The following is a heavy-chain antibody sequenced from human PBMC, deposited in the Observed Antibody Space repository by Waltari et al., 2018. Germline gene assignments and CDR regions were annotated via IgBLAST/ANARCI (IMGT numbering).Heavy chain of an antibody. CDR2: INPNSGGT. J-gene: IGHJ4*02. V-gene: IGHV1-2*02. CDR3: ARETTVTTIFGY. D-gene: IGHD4-17*01. Sequence: QVQLVHSGAEVTKPGASVKVYCKASGYTFTGYYMPWVRQAPGQGLEWMGWINPNSGGTNYAQKFQGRVTMTRDTSISTAYMELSRLRSDDTAVYYCARETTVTTIFGYWGQGTLVTVSS. CDR1: GYTFTGYY.